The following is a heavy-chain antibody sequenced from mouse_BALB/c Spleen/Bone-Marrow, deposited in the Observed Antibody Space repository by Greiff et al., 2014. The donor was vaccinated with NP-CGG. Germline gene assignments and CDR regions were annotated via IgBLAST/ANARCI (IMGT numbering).Heavy chain of an antibody. J-gene: IGHJ3*01. CDR3: ARSPGEVNY. CDR1: GFNIIYAY. Sequence: VQLQQSGAELVKPGASVKLSCTASGFNIIYAYIHWVKRRPEQGLEWIGRIYPANSNTNYDPKFQGKATITADTSSNTAYLHLNSLTSEDTAVYYCARSPGEVNYWGQGTLVTVSA. V-gene: IGHV14-3*02. D-gene: IGHD1-3*01. CDR2: IYPANSNT.